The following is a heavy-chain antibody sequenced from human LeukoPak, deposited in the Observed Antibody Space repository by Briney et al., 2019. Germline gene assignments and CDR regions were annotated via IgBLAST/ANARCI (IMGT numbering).Heavy chain of an antibody. CDR2: IIHMLGTS. D-gene: IGHD2-2*01. CDR3: ARVIHPDIVVVPAAHYYYYMDV. J-gene: IGHJ6*03. CDR1: GGTFSSYA. Sequence: AVKVSCKASGGTFSSYAISWVGQARGKGVEWMGGIIHMLGTSNYAPNFQGRVTITAYESTITAYIALSSLRSEDTPVYYCARVIHPDIVVVPAAHYYYYMDVWGKGTTVTVSS. V-gene: IGHV1-69*13.